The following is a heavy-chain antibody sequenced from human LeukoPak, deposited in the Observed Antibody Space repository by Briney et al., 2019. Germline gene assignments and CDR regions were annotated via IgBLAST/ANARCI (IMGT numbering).Heavy chain of an antibody. V-gene: IGHV3-23*01. J-gene: IGHJ6*02. Sequence: GGSLRLSCAASGFTFSSYAMSWVRQAPGKGLEWVSAISGSGGSTYYADSVKGRFTISRDNSKNTLYLQMNSLRAEDTAVYYCAKVDIPMYYYCYGMDVWGQGTTVTVSS. D-gene: IGHD2-21*01. CDR2: ISGSGGST. CDR3: AKVDIPMYYYCYGMDV. CDR1: GFTFSSYA.